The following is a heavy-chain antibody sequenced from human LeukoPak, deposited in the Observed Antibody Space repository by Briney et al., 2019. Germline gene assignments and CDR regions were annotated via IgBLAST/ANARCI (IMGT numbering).Heavy chain of an antibody. D-gene: IGHD6-19*01. V-gene: IGHV3-7*01. J-gene: IGHJ4*02. CDR2: IKQDGSAK. CDR3: ASAPGIAVAGNDY. Sequence: GGSLRLSCAASGFTFNRYWMSWVRQAPGKELQWVANIKQDGSAKYYVDSVKGRFTISRDNAKNSLYLQMNSLRAEDTAVYYCASAPGIAVAGNDYWGQGTLVTVSS. CDR1: GFTFNRYW.